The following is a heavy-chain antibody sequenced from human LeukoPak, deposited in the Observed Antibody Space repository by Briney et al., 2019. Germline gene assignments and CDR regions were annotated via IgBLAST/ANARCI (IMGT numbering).Heavy chain of an antibody. CDR2: IKQDGSEI. CDR1: GFPFSSYW. V-gene: IGHV3-7*03. J-gene: IGHJ4*02. CDR3: SRGGDDY. Sequence: GGSLRLSCVASGFPFSSYWMTWVRQAPGKGLEWVANIKQDGSEIKYVDSVKGRFTVSRDNAKNSLYVQMNSLRVEDTAVYYCSRGGDDYWGQGTLVTVSS.